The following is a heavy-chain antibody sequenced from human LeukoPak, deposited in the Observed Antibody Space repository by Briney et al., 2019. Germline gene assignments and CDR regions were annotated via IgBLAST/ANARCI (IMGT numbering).Heavy chain of an antibody. CDR3: ATSRRITILGVDHLAYNWFDP. CDR2: MNPNSGNT. D-gene: IGHD3-3*01. J-gene: IGHJ5*02. Sequence: ASVKVSCKASGYTFTNYDINWVRQATGQGLEWMGWMNPNSGNTAYAQKFQDRVTITQNTSISTAYMELSSLRSEDTAVYYCATSRRITILGVDHLAYNWFDPWGQGTLVIVSS. V-gene: IGHV1-8*03. CDR1: GYTFTNYD.